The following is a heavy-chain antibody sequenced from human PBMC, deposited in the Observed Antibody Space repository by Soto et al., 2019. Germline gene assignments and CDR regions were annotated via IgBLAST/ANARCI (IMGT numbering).Heavy chain of an antibody. CDR3: ARPSSPVRQYYYYGMDV. D-gene: IGHD6-13*01. CDR1: GGTFSSYA. CDR2: IIPIFGTA. V-gene: IGHV1-69*06. Sequence: QVQLVQSGAEVKKPGSSVKVSCKASGGTFSSYAITWVRQAPGQVLEWMGGIIPIFGTANYAQKLQGRVTITADKSTSTAYMELSSLRGEDTAVYYCARPSSPVRQYYYYGMDVWGQGTTVTVSS. J-gene: IGHJ6*02.